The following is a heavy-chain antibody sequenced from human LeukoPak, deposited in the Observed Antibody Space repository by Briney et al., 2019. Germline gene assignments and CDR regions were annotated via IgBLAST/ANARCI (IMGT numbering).Heavy chain of an antibody. V-gene: IGHV3-73*01. Sequence: PGGSLRLSCAGSGCTFGGSAMHWVRQASGTGLEWVDRIRSKANSYATAYAASVKGRFTIYRDDSKNTAYLQMNSLKTEDTAVYYCTRQGGTPSSYCYYYYMVVWGKWTTVTVSS. J-gene: IGHJ6*03. CDR3: TRQGGTPSSYCYYYYMVV. CDR1: GCTFGGSA. CDR2: IRSKANSYAT. D-gene: IGHD1-1*01.